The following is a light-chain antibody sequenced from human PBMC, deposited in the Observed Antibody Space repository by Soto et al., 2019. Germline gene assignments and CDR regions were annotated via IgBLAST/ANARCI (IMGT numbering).Light chain of an antibody. J-gene: IGKJ1*01. CDR2: GAS. V-gene: IGKV3-20*01. Sequence: EIVLTQSPGTLSLSPGERATLSCRASQSVSSSYLAWYQQKPGQAPRLLIYGASSRATGIPDRFSGSWSGTDFTLTISRLEPEDFAVYYCQQYGSSPVAAFGQGTKVEIK. CDR1: QSVSSSY. CDR3: QQYGSSPVAA.